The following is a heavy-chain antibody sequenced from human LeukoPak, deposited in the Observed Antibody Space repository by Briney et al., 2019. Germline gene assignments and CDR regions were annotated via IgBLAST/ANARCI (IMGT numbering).Heavy chain of an antibody. V-gene: IGHV3-23*01. CDR1: GFTFSSYA. CDR3: AKLGGHPLHNYYVGV. Sequence: GGSLRLSCAASGFTFSSYAMSWVRQAPGKGLEWVSGILDSGYSAYYANSVKGRFTISRDNSNNTLYLQMNSLRAEDTAVYYCAKLGGHPLHNYYVGVWGKGTTVAVSS. D-gene: IGHD3-16*01. CDR2: ILDSGYSA. J-gene: IGHJ6*03.